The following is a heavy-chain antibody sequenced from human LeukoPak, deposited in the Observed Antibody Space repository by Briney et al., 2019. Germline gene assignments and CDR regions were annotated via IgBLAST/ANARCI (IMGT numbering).Heavy chain of an antibody. J-gene: IGHJ5*02. V-gene: IGHV4-59*01. CDR2: IYYSGST. D-gene: IGHD6-13*01. Sequence: PSETLSLTCTVSGGSISSYYWSWIRQPPGKGLEWIGYIYYSGSTNYNPSLKSRVTISVDTSKNQFSLKLSSVTAADTAVYYRARGVRIAAAGTSWFDPWGQGTLVTVSS. CDR3: ARGVRIAAAGTSWFDP. CDR1: GGSISSYY.